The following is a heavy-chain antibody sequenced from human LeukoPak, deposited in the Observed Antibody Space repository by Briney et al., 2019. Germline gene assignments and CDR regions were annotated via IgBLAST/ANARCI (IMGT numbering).Heavy chain of an antibody. Sequence: ASVKVSCKASGYTFTSYYMHWVRQAPGQGLEWMGIINPSGGSTSYAQKFQGRVTMTRDTSTSTVYMELRSLRSDDTAVYYCARDDSSGHDPVPFDYWDQGTLVTVSS. V-gene: IGHV1-46*01. CDR2: INPSGGST. D-gene: IGHD3-22*01. CDR1: GYTFTSYY. J-gene: IGHJ4*02. CDR3: ARDDSSGHDPVPFDY.